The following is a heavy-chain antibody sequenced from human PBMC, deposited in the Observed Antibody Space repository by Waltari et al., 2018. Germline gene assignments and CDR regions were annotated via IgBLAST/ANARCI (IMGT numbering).Heavy chain of an antibody. CDR2: IKSDGIGV. J-gene: IGHJ4*02. Sequence: EVQLVESGGGLVQPGGSLRLSCAASGFTFSSYWIHWVRQAPGKGLVWVSRIKSDGIGVNDADSVKGRFTISRDNAKNTVYLQMNSLRAEDTAVYYCARANPADFDYWGQGVLVTVSS. CDR1: GFTFSSYW. V-gene: IGHV3-74*01. CDR3: ARANPADFDY.